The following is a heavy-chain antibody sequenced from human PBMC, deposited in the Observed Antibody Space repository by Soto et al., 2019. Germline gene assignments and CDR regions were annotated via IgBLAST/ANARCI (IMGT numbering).Heavy chain of an antibody. V-gene: IGHV1-69*01. CDR2: IIPIFGTA. J-gene: IGHJ4*02. Sequence: QVQLVQSGAEVKKPGSSVKVSCKASGGTFSSYANSWVRQAPGQGLEWMGGIIPIFGTANYAQKFQGRVTITADESTSTAYMELSSLRSEDTTVYYCARYSYELYYFDYWGQGTLVTVSS. CDR3: ARYSYELYYFDY. D-gene: IGHD5-18*01. CDR1: GGTFSSYA.